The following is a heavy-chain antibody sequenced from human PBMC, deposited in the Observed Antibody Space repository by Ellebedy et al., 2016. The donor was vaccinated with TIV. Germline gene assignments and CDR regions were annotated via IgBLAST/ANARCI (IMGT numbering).Heavy chain of an antibody. CDR3: ARDGDTAMARHDAFDI. J-gene: IGHJ3*02. CDR2: IYSGGST. V-gene: IGHV3-53*01. D-gene: IGHD5-18*01. Sequence: GESLKISCAASGFTVSHNYMSWVRQAPGKGPEWVSVIYSGGSTYYADSVKGRFTFSRDNSKNTLYLQMNSLRAEDTAVYYCARDGDTAMARHDAFDIWGQGTLVTVSS. CDR1: GFTVSHNY.